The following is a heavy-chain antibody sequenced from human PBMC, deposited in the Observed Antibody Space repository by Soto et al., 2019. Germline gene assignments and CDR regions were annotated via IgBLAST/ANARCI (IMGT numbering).Heavy chain of an antibody. CDR3: AREGVAAAAPNWFDP. CDR1: GYTFTGYY. V-gene: IGHV1-2*04. J-gene: IGHJ5*02. CDR2: INPNSGGT. D-gene: IGHD6-13*01. Sequence: ASVKVSCKASGYTFTGYYMHWVRQAPGQGLEWMGWINPNSGGTNYAQKFQGWVTMTRDTSISTAYMELSRLRSDDTAVYYCAREGVAAAAPNWFDPWGQGTLVTVSS.